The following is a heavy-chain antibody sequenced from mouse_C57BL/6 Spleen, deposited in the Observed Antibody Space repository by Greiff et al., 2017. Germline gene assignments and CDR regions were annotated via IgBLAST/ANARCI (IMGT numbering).Heavy chain of an antibody. V-gene: IGHV1-82*01. CDR1: GYAFSSSW. Sequence: QVQLQQSGPELVKPGASVKISCKASGYAFSSSWMNWVKQRPGKGLEWIGRIYPGDGDTNYNGKFKGKATLTADKSSSTAYMQLSSLPSEDSAVYFCARDSSGPFAYWGQGTLVTVSA. CDR2: IYPGDGDT. CDR3: ARDSSGPFAY. D-gene: IGHD3-2*02. J-gene: IGHJ3*01.